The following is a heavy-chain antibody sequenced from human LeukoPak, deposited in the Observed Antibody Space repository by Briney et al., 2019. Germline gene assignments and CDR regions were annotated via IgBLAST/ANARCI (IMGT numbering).Heavy chain of an antibody. J-gene: IGHJ4*02. CDR2: ISGDGGST. CDR1: GFTFDDYA. D-gene: IGHD6-19*01. V-gene: IGHV3-43*02. CDR3: AKEESGHSSGWTPFDY. Sequence: QAGGSLSLSCAAYGFTFDDYAMHWVRQAPGKGLEWVALISGDGGSTYYAGSVKGRFTISRDNSKNSLYLQMNSLRTEDTALYYCAKEESGHSSGWTPFDYWGQGTLVTVSS.